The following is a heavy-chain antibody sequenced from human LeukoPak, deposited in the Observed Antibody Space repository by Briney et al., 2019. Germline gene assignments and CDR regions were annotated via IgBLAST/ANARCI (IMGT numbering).Heavy chain of an antibody. Sequence: QSGGSLRLSCGASGFTFSSYWMHWVRQAPGKGLEWVAVISYDGSNKYYADSVKGRFTISRDNSKNTLYLQMNSLRAEDTAVYYCAKDYSVTPYVMVRGKALGYWGQGTLVTVSS. V-gene: IGHV3-30*18. J-gene: IGHJ4*02. CDR2: ISYDGSNK. D-gene: IGHD3-10*01. CDR3: AKDYSVTPYVMVRGKALGY. CDR1: GFTFSSYW.